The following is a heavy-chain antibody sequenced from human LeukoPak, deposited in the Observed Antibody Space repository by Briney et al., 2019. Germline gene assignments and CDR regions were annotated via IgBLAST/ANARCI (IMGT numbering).Heavy chain of an antibody. CDR2: ISPTSGGT. Sequence: ASVKVSCKASGYTFTGYYMHWVRQAPGQGLEWMGWISPTSGGTNYAQKFQGRVTMTRDTSISTAYMELSSLRSEDTAVYYCARASPPHGDIFEYWGQGTLVTVSS. V-gene: IGHV1-2*02. CDR3: ARASPPHGDIFEY. J-gene: IGHJ4*02. CDR1: GYTFTGYY. D-gene: IGHD3-9*01.